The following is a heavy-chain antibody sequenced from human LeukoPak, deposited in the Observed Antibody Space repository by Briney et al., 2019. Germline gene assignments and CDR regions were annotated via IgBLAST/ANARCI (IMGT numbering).Heavy chain of an antibody. CDR1: GGSFSGYY. V-gene: IGHV4-34*01. J-gene: IGHJ4*02. CDR2: INHSGST. D-gene: IGHD1-7*01. CDR3: ARKQNYYSDY. Sequence: SETLSLTCAVYGGSFSGYYWSWIRQPPGEGLEWIGEINHSGSTNYNPSLKSRVTISVDTSKNQFSLKLSSVTAADTAVYYCARKQNYYSDYWGQGTLVAVSS.